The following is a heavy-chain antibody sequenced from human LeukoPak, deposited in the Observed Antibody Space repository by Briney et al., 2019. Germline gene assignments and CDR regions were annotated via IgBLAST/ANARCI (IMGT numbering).Heavy chain of an antibody. J-gene: IGHJ6*02. CDR3: ARARSGPMDV. CDR1: GGSISSYY. D-gene: IGHD3-10*01. CDR2: IYYSGST. Sequence: PSETLSLTCTVSGGSISSYYWSWTRQPPGKGLEWIGYIYYSGSTNYNPSLKSRVTILVDTSKNQFSLKLSSVTAADTAVYYCARARSGPMDVWGQGTAVTVSS. V-gene: IGHV4-59*01.